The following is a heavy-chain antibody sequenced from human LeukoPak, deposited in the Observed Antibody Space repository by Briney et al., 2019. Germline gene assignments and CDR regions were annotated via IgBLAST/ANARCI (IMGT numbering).Heavy chain of an antibody. CDR2: IYAGDSES. J-gene: IGHJ4*02. CDR1: GYRFTSYW. V-gene: IGHV5-51*01. CDR3: GRLCLTESGKFDY. Sequence: GESLKISCKGSGYRFTSYWIGWVRQMPGKGREWRGIIYAGDSESRYSPSFQGHVTTSADKSISTAYLQWSSRKASDTAMYYWGRLCLTESGKFDYWGQGTLVTVSS. D-gene: IGHD3-9*01.